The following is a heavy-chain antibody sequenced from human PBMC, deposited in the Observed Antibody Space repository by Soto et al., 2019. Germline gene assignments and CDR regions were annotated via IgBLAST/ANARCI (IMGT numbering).Heavy chain of an antibody. D-gene: IGHD3-9*01. Sequence: EVQLLESGGGLVQPGGSLRLSCAASGFTFSSYAMSWVRQAPGKGLEWVSAISGSGGSTYHADSVKGRFTLSRDNSKNTLYLQMNSLRAEDTAVYYCAKVKDAQYYDILTGYGVDYWGQGTLVTVSS. CDR3: AKVKDAQYYDILTGYGVDY. CDR2: ISGSGGST. CDR1: GFTFSSYA. V-gene: IGHV3-23*01. J-gene: IGHJ4*02.